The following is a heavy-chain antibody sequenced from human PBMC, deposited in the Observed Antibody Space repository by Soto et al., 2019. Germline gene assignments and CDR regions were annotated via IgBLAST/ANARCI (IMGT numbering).Heavy chain of an antibody. CDR3: AKDTVAVTGSLIDS. J-gene: IGHJ4*02. CDR2: ISYDGRET. D-gene: IGHD2-21*02. Sequence: GGSLRLSCAASGFTFSAYAFHWVRQAPGKGLEWLSVISYDGRETHYADSVEGRFIISRDSSKKTAYLQMNSLRGDDTAVYFCAKDTVAVTGSLIDSWGQGTLVTVSS. CDR1: GFTFSAYA. V-gene: IGHV3-30-3*01.